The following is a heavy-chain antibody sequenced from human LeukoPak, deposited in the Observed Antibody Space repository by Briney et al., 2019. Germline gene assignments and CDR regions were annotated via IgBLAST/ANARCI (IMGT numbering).Heavy chain of an antibody. CDR2: IYPGDSDT. V-gene: IGHV5-51*01. CDR1: GYSFTSYW. CDR3: ARLNYYDSSGIGNYFDY. J-gene: IGHJ4*02. Sequence: GESLKISCKGSGYSFTSYWIGWVRQMPGKSLEWMGIIYPGDSDTRYSPSFQGQVTISADKSISTAYLQWSSLKASDTAMYYCARLNYYDSSGIGNYFDYWGQGTLVTVSS. D-gene: IGHD3-22*01.